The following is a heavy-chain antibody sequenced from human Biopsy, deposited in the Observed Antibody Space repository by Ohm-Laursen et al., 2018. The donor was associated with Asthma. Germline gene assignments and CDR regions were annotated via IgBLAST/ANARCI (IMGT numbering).Heavy chain of an antibody. CDR3: ARDYDGDYVQRHLPLAY. Sequence: SSVKVSCKSSGGTFSTFGISWVRQAPGQGLEWMGRIIPFYGTATYAQNFQGRLTLTADESTSTAYMELSSLRSEDTAVYFCARDYDGDYVQRHLPLAYWGQGTLVTVPS. CDR2: IIPFYGTA. CDR1: GGTFSTFG. J-gene: IGHJ4*02. V-gene: IGHV1-69*15. D-gene: IGHD4-17*01.